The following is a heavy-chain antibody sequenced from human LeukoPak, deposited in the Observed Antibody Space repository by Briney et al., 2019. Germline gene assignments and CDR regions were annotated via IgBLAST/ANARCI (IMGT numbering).Heavy chain of an antibody. Sequence: GGSLRLSCAASGFTFSSYWMHWVRHAPGEGLIWVSRINGDGRTTTYADSVKGRFTISRDNSKNTLYLQMNSLRAEDTAVYYCARDLRAFGDFWSGYYTASVYYYYGMDVWGQGTTVTVSS. CDR3: ARDLRAFGDFWSGYYTASVYYYYGMDV. D-gene: IGHD3-3*01. CDR1: GFTFSSYW. J-gene: IGHJ6*02. CDR2: INGDGRTT. V-gene: IGHV3-74*01.